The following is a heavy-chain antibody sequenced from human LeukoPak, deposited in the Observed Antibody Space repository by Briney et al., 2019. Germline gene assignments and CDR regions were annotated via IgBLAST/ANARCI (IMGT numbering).Heavy chain of an antibody. Sequence: PSETLSLTCAVYGGSFSGYYWSWIRQPPGKGLEWIGEINHSGSTNYNPSLKSRATISVDTSKNQFSLKLSSVTAADTAVYYCAREGSSDHWFDPWGQGTLVTVSS. CDR3: AREGSSDHWFDP. D-gene: IGHD3-16*02. J-gene: IGHJ5*02. CDR2: INHSGST. CDR1: GGSFSGYY. V-gene: IGHV4-34*01.